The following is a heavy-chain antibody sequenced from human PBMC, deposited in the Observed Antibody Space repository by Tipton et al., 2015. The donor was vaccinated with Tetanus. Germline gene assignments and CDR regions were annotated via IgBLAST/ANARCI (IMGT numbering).Heavy chain of an antibody. D-gene: IGHD4-17*01. Sequence: QSGPEVKKPGASVKVSCMASGYTFTSYAVHWVRQAPGQRLEWMGWINADSGNTKYSQKFQGRVTITRDTSASAAYMELSSLRSEDTAVYYCARNYGDYVLYAVDIWGQGTMVTVSS. V-gene: IGHV1-3*01. CDR1: GYTFTSYA. CDR3: ARNYGDYVLYAVDI. J-gene: IGHJ3*02. CDR2: INADSGNT.